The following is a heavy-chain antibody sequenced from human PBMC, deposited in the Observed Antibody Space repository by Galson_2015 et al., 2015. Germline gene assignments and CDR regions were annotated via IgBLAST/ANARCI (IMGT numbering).Heavy chain of an antibody. D-gene: IGHD1-14*01. CDR2: IKYDGSQT. CDR3: ARDANRGGEFDY. J-gene: IGHJ4*02. CDR1: GFTFRTYW. Sequence: SLRLSCAASGFTFRTYWMVWVRQTPAKGLQWVAKIKYDGSQTFYVDSVKGRFTISRDNAENSLDLQMNSLRADDTAVYYCARDANRGGEFDYWGQGALVTVSS. V-gene: IGHV3-7*03.